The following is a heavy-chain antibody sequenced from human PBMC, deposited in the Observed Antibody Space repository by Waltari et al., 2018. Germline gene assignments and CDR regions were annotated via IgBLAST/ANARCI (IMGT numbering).Heavy chain of an antibody. CDR2: IIPIFGTP. Sequence: QVQLVQSGAEVKKPGSSVKLSCTDSGGTFSSHAISWVRQAPGQGLEWMGGIIPIFGTPYYAQKFQATATITADRSTTTAYLELSSLRSEDTAFYFCARTVGDRMFHFANWGQGTLVTVSS. D-gene: IGHD3-10*01. CDR3: ARTVGDRMFHFAN. V-gene: IGHV1-69*06. J-gene: IGHJ4*02. CDR1: GGTFSSHA.